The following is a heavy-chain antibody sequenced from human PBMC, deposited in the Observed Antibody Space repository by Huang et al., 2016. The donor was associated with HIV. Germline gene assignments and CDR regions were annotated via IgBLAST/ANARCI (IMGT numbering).Heavy chain of an antibody. CDR1: GGTFTTYT. V-gene: IGHV1-69*13. CDR2: ISPICGTP. Sequence: QVQLVQSGAEVKKPGSSVKVSCKASGGTFTTYTITWVRQAPGQGLEWMGGISPICGTPNYAQKFQGRVTITADESTSTAYMELSSLRSEDTAVYYCAREYYYDNSGYYFDYWGQGTLVTVSS. J-gene: IGHJ4*02. CDR3: AREYYYDNSGYYFDY. D-gene: IGHD3-22*01.